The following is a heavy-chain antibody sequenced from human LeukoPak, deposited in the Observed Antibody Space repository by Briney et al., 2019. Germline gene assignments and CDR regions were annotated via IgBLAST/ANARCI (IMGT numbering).Heavy chain of an antibody. CDR3: AVERGYGTRCFDR. D-gene: IGHD3-3*01. Sequence: SDPLSLTCTVSGPSISSYYWSWLRRPPGKGLEWLGFIHYSGDATFNTSLQGRVTISVDTSKNQFSLKVYSLTTAATAVYYCAVERGYGTRCFDRWGQGTLVTVSS. J-gene: IGHJ5*02. CDR2: IHYSGDA. V-gene: IGHV4-59*07. CDR1: GPSISSYY.